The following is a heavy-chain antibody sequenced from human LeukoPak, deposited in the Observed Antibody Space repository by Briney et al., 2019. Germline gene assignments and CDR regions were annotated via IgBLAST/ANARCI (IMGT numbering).Heavy chain of an antibody. D-gene: IGHD3-10*01. CDR3: ARDKKSGESSEIDY. V-gene: IGHV3-74*01. CDR2: IDRDGSTT. Sequence: GGSLRLSCAASGFTFSNYWVHWVRQAPGKGLVWVSRIDRDGSTTNCADSVKGRFTVSRDNAKNTLNLQMNSLRAEDTAVYYCARDKKSGESSEIDYWGQGTLVTVSS. CDR1: GFTFSNYW. J-gene: IGHJ4*02.